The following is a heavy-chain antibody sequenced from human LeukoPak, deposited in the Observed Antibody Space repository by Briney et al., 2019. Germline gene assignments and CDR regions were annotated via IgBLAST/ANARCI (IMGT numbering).Heavy chain of an antibody. CDR2: ISWDSGSV. CDR1: GFTFDDYA. CDR3: ARHLNYYLDY. V-gene: IGHV3-9*01. D-gene: IGHD3-10*01. Sequence: GGSLRLSCAASGFTFDDYAMHWVRQAPGKGLEWVSGISWDSGSVDSADSVKGRFTISRDNARNSLYLQMNSLRAEDTAVYYCARHLNYYLDYWGQGTLVTVSS. J-gene: IGHJ4*02.